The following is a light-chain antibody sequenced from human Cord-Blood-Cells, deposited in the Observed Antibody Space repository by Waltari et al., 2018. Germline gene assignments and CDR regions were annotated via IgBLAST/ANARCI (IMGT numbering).Light chain of an antibody. CDR3: QQYNSYWT. J-gene: IGKJ1*01. V-gene: IGKV1-5*01. CDR1: QSISSW. CDR2: DAS. Sequence: DIQMTQSPSTLSASVGDRVTINCRASQSISSWLAWYQQKPGKAPNLLIYDASSLESGVPSRFSGSGSGTEFTLTISSLQPDDFATYYCQQYNSYWTFGQGTKVEIK.